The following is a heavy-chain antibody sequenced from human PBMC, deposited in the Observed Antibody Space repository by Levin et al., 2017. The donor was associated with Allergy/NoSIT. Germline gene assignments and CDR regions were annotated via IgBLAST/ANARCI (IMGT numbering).Heavy chain of an antibody. CDR3: ARDRSQIGGDGSHYDYGMDV. CDR2: VYYSGST. Sequence: SQTLSLTCSVSGGSINNYYWSWIRQPPGKGLEWIGYVYYSGSTRYKPSLKSRVTISVDTSKNQFSLKLSSVSTADTAVYYCARDRSQIGGDGSHYDYGMDVWGQGTTVTVSS. D-gene: IGHD3-22*01. J-gene: IGHJ6*02. CDR1: GGSINNYY. V-gene: IGHV4-59*01.